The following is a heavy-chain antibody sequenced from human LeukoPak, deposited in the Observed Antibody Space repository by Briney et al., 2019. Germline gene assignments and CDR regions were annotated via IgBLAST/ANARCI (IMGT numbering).Heavy chain of an antibody. CDR1: GYTFTSYD. V-gene: IGHV1-8*01. D-gene: IGHD6-6*01. CDR3: ARGGDRRLIAAWYMDV. CDR2: MNPNSGNT. Sequence: ASVKVSCKASGYTFTSYDINWVRQATGQGLEWMGWMNPNSGNTGYAQKFQGRVTMTRNTSISTAYMELSSLRSEDTAVYYCARGGDRRLIAAWYMDVWGKGTTVTVSS. J-gene: IGHJ6*03.